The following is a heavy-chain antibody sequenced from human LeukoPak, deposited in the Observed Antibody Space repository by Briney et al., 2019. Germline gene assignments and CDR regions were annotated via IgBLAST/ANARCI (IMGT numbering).Heavy chain of an antibody. CDR3: ARRSRDYYDTGMSGYFDY. J-gene: IGHJ4*02. CDR1: GGSISSSSYY. V-gene: IGHV4-39*01. D-gene: IGHD3-22*01. Sequence: SETLSLTCTVSGGSISSSSYYWGWIRQPPGKGLEWIGSIYYSGSTYYNPSLKSRVTISVDTSKNQFSLKLSSVTAADTVVYYCARRSRDYYDTGMSGYFDYWGQGTLVTVSS. CDR2: IYYSGST.